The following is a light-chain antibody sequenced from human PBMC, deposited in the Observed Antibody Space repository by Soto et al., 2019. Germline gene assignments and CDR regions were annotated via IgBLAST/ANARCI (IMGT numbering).Light chain of an antibody. CDR1: QSVLYSSNNKNY. J-gene: IGKJ2*01. CDR3: QQYYSTPYT. V-gene: IGKV4-1*01. CDR2: WAS. Sequence: DFVMTQSPDSLAVSLGERATINCKSSQSVLYSSNNKNYLAWYQQKPGQPPKLLIYWASTRESGVPDRFSGSGSGTDFTLTISSLQAEDVAVYYCQQYYSTPYTCGQGPKLEIK.